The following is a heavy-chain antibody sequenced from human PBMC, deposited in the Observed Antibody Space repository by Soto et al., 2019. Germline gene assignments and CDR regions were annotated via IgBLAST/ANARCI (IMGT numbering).Heavy chain of an antibody. J-gene: IGHJ4*02. CDR1: GFTFNNYA. CDR3: AKGRGGSGSLTPRVDF. Sequence: EVQLLESGGGLVQPGGSLRLSCAASGFTFNNYAMTWVRQAPGKGLEWVYDISGGGDSTSYADSVRGPFTVSRDGSKNTLYLQMSSLRAEDTALYYCAKGRGGSGSLTPRVDFWGQGTLGTVSS. V-gene: IGHV3-23*01. D-gene: IGHD3-10*01. CDR2: ISGGGDST.